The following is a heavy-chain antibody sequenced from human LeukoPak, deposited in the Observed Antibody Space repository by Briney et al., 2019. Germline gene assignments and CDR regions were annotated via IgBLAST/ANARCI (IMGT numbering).Heavy chain of an antibody. D-gene: IGHD4-17*01. V-gene: IGHV3-23*01. J-gene: IGHJ4*02. CDR3: ARGRGGDYVPSRFDY. CDR1: GFAFSGFA. CDR2: ISGSGGNT. Sequence: GGSLRLFCSASGFAFSGFAMGWVRQAPGKGLEWVSSISGSGGNTYYADSVEGRFTISRDNSKNTLYLQMNSLRAEDTALYYCARGRGGDYVPSRFDYWGQGTLVTVSS.